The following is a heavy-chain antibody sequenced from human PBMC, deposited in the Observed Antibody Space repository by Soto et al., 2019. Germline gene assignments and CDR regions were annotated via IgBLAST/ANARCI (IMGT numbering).Heavy chain of an antibody. CDR1: GGSISSYY. CDR3: ARGNMYYYDSSGYYYAYFDY. J-gene: IGHJ4*02. Sequence: PSETLSLTCTVSGGSISSYYWSWIRQPPGKGLEWIGYIYYSGSTNYNPSLKSRVTISVDTSKNQFSLKLSSVTAADTAVYYCARGNMYYYDSSGYYYAYFDYWGQGTLVTVS. D-gene: IGHD3-22*01. V-gene: IGHV4-59*01. CDR2: IYYSGST.